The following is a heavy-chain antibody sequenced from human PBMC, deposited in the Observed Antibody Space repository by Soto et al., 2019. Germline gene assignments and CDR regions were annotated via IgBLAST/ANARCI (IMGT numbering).Heavy chain of an antibody. Sequence: EVQLVESGGGLVQPGGSLRLSCAASGFTFSDYWIHWVRQAPGKGLVWVSRIKTDGSSTDYADSVKGRFTISRDNAENTLYLQMNSLSAEDTAVYYCAKREGNTYGLFHWGQGTLVTVSS. D-gene: IGHD5-18*01. J-gene: IGHJ4*02. CDR2: IKTDGSST. V-gene: IGHV3-74*01. CDR3: AKREGNTYGLFH. CDR1: GFTFSDYW.